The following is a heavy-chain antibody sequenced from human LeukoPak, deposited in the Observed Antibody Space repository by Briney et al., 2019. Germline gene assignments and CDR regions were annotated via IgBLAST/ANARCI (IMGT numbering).Heavy chain of an antibody. CDR3: AKSSITIFGVVINPYYYYMDV. V-gene: IGHV3-30*18. J-gene: IGHJ6*03. CDR2: ISYDGTNK. Sequence: GRSLRLSCAASGFTFSRYGMHWVRQAPGKGLEWVAVISYDGTNKYYADSVKGRFTISRDNSKNTLYLQMNSQRAEDTAVYYCAKSSITIFGVVINPYYYYMDVWGKGTTVTVSS. D-gene: IGHD3-3*01. CDR1: GFTFSRYG.